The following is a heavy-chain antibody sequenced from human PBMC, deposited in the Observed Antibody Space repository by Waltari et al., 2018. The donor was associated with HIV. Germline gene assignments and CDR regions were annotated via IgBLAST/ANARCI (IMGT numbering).Heavy chain of an antibody. Sequence: EVQLVQSGAEVKKPGGSMRISCKGSGYSFSSYWYAWVGQMPGKGLEWMGIIYPDDSDPRYSPSFQGQVTMSADKSLSTAYLQWSSLKASDTAMYYCARLGSSRDFWSGQNCFDPWGQGTLVTVSS. D-gene: IGHD3-3*01. CDR3: ARLGSSRDFWSGQNCFDP. J-gene: IGHJ5*02. V-gene: IGHV5-51*03. CDR1: GYSFSSYW. CDR2: IYPDDSDP.